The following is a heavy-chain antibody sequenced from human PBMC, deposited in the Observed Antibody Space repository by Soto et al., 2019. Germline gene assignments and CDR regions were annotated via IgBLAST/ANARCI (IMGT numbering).Heavy chain of an antibody. Sequence: PGGSLRLSCAASGFTFSSYAMHWVRQAPGKGLEWVAAISNDGSDKYYADSVKGRFTISRDNSKNTLYLQMNSLRAEDAAAYSSARSQGYRVESQLQYWGYFDAWGQGTLVTVSS. CDR3: ARSQGYRVESQLQYWGYFDA. D-gene: IGHD2-2*02. J-gene: IGHJ4*02. CDR2: ISNDGSDK. CDR1: GFTFSSYA. V-gene: IGHV3-30-3*01.